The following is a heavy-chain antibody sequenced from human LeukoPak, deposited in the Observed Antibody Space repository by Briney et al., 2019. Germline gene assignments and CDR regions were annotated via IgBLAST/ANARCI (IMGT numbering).Heavy chain of an antibody. CDR2: LSSNGGST. CDR3: VKGYCSSISCFGDY. D-gene: IGHD2-2*01. Sequence: PGGSLRLSCSASGFTFSSYAMHWVRQAPGKGLEYVSALSSNGGSTYYADSVKGRFTISRDNSKNTLYLQMSSLRAEDTAVYYCVKGYCSSISCFGDYWGQGTLVTFSS. CDR1: GFTFSSYA. V-gene: IGHV3-64D*09. J-gene: IGHJ4*02.